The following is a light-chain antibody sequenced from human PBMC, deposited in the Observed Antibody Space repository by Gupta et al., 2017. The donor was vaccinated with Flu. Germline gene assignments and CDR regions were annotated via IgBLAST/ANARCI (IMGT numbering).Light chain of an antibody. J-gene: IGKJ2*01. CDR3: QQYNNWPPPYT. CDR2: GAF. CDR1: QSFSSN. V-gene: IGKV3-15*01. Sequence: RVTLSCRASQSFSSNLAWYQQKPGQAPRLLIYGAFTRATGIPARFSGSWSGTEFTLTISSLQSEDFAVYYCQQYNNWPPPYTFGQGTKLEIK.